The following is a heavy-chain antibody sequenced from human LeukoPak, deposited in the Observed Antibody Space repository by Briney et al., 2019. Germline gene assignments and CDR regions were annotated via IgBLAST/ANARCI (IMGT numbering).Heavy chain of an antibody. CDR2: IFPSGGEI. CDR1: GFTFSTFA. CDR3: AKDQAAAGYYYYYYYMDV. J-gene: IGHJ6*03. V-gene: IGHV3-23*01. Sequence: GGSLRLSCAASGFTFSTFAMIWVRQPPGKGLEWVSSIFPSGGEIHYADSVKGRFTISRDNSKNTLYLQMNSLRAEDTAVYYCAKDQAAAGYYYYYYYMDVWGKGTTVTISS. D-gene: IGHD6-13*01.